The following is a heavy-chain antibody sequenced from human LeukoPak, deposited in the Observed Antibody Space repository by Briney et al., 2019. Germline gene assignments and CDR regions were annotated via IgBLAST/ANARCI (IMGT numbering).Heavy chain of an antibody. D-gene: IGHD3-16*01. V-gene: IGHV2-70*11. CDR3: ARSTDGLMYDYYFDY. Sequence: SGPTLVNPTQTLTLTCTFSGFSLSTSGMCVSWIRQPPGKPLEWLARIDWDDDKYYSTSLKTRLTISKDTSKNQVVLTMTNMDPVDTAPYYCARSTDGLMYDYYFDYWGQGTLVTVSS. CDR2: IDWDDDK. J-gene: IGHJ4*02. CDR1: GFSLSTSGMC.